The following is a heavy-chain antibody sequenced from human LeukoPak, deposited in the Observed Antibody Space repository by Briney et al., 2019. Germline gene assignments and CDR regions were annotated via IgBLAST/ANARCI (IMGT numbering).Heavy chain of an antibody. J-gene: IGHJ4*02. Sequence: GTPVKVSYSASGSTFSTSGISAWRRAPGQRRRWRGWISAYNGNTNYAKKLQRRVSMTTDTSTSTAYMELRSMRSDATAVYYCARSARGYFDYWGQGTLVTVSS. V-gene: IGHV1-18*01. CDR2: ISAYNGNT. D-gene: IGHD3-16*01. CDR1: GSTFSTSG. CDR3: ARSARGYFDY.